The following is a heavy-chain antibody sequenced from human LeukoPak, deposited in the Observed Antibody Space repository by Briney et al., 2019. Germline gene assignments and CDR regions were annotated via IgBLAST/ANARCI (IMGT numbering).Heavy chain of an antibody. CDR3: ARDQNYDSSGYYGS. Sequence: ASVKVSCKASGGTFSSYAISWVRQAPGQGLEWMGGIIPIFGTANYAQKFQGRVTITADESTSTAYMELSSLRSEDTAVYYCARDQNYDSSGYYGSWGQGTLVTVSS. V-gene: IGHV1-69*13. CDR1: GGTFSSYA. D-gene: IGHD3-22*01. J-gene: IGHJ5*02. CDR2: IIPIFGTA.